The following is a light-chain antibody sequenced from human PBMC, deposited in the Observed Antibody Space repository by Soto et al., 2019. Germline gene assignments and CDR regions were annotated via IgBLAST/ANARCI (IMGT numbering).Light chain of an antibody. CDR1: SGHSSYI. CDR2: LEGSGSY. J-gene: IGLJ1*01. V-gene: IGLV4-60*02. CDR3: ETWDSNTHV. Sequence: QSVLTQLSSASASLGSSDKLTCTLSSGHSSYIIAWHQQQPGKAPRYLMKLEGSGSYNKGSGVPDRFSGSSSGADRYLTIANLQFEDEADYYCETWDSNTHVFGTGTKLTVL.